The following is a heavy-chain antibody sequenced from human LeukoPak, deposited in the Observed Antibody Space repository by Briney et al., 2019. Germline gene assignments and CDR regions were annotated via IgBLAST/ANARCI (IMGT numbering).Heavy chain of an antibody. CDR2: IHYSGST. CDR3: ARQSVSSPHYFDC. CDR1: GDSINSYN. Sequence: SETLSLTCTASGDSINSYNWSWLRQPPGKGLEWIGFIHYSGSTHYKSSLKSRVTMSVDTSKNQFSLSLSSVTAADTAVYYCARQSVSSPHYFDCWGQGTLVTVSS. V-gene: IGHV4-59*08. J-gene: IGHJ4*02. D-gene: IGHD1-26*01.